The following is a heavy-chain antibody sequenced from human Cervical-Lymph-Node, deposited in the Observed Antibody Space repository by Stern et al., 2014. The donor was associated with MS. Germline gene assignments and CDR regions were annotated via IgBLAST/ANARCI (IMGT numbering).Heavy chain of an antibody. J-gene: IGHJ4*02. CDR2: ISSSSSTI. V-gene: IGHV3-48*01. Sequence: VQLVQSGGGLVQPGGSRRLSCAASGFTFSSYSMNWVRQAPGKGLEWVSYISSSSSTIYYADSVKGRFTISRDNAKNSLYLQMNSLRAEDTAVYYCARHPLDGYWGQGTLVTVSS. CDR1: GFTFSSYS. D-gene: IGHD5-24*01. CDR3: ARHPLDGY.